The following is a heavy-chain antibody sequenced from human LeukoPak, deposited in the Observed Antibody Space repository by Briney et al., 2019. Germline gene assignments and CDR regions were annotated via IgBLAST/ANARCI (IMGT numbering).Heavy chain of an antibody. CDR3: AKDIISADTPRGYYFYYMDV. CDR1: GGTFSSYA. CDR2: IIPMFGTA. J-gene: IGHJ6*03. Sequence: GASVKVSCKASGGTFSSYAISWVRQAPGQGLEWMGGIIPMFGTANYAQKFQGRVTVTADKSTSTVYMELSSLRSEDTGIYYCAKDIISADTPRGYYFYYMDVWGKGTTVTISS. V-gene: IGHV1-69*06. D-gene: IGHD2-2*02.